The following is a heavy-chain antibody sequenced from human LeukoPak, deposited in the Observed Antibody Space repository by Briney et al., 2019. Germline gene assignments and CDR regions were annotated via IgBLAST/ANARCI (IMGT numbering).Heavy chain of an antibody. CDR2: IYYSGST. V-gene: IGHV4-59*08. J-gene: IGHJ2*01. CDR1: GGSISSYY. D-gene: IGHD3-16*01. CDR3: ARLKLGAYFDL. Sequence: PSETLSLTCTVSGGSISSYYWSWIRQPPGKGLEWIGYIYYSGSTNYNPSLKSRVTISVGTSKNQFSLKLSSVSAADTAVYYCARLKLGAYFDLWGRGTLVTVSS.